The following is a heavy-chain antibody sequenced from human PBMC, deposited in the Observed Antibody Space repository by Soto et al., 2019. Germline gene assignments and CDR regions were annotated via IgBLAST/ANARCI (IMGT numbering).Heavy chain of an antibody. Sequence: QVQLVESGGGVVQPGRSLRLSCAASGIPFSSYDMHWVRQAPGKGLEWVAVISYDGSNKYYEDSVKGRFTISRDNSKNTLYLQMNSLRPEDTAVYYCAKGALAGTGGDYWGQGTLVTVSS. V-gene: IGHV3-30*18. CDR2: ISYDGSNK. D-gene: IGHD6-19*01. CDR1: GIPFSSYD. CDR3: AKGALAGTGGDY. J-gene: IGHJ4*02.